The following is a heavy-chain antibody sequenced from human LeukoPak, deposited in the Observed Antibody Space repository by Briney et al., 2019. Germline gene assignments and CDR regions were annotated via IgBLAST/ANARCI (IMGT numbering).Heavy chain of an antibody. D-gene: IGHD2-2*01. J-gene: IGHJ6*03. CDR1: GYTFTSYY. V-gene: IGHV1-46*01. CDR2: INPSGGST. CDR3: ASHCSSTSCYSGPAYYYYYMDV. Sequence: ASVKVSCKASGYTFTSYYMHWVRQAPGQGLEWMGIINPSGGSTSYAQKFQGRVTMTRDTSISTAYMELSRLRSDDTAVYYCASHCSSTSCYSGPAYYYYYMDVWGKGTTVTVSS.